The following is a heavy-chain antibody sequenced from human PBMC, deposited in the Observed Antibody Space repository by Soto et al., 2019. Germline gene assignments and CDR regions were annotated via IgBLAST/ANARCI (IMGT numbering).Heavy chain of an antibody. CDR1: GFTFSSYS. CDR2: ISSSSSYI. CDR3: ALDYYDSSGYYYGSSTGGY. J-gene: IGHJ4*02. Sequence: GGSLRLSCAASGFTFSSYSMNWVRQAPGKGLEWVSSISSSSSYIYYADSVKGRFTISRDNAKNSLYLQMNSLRAEDTAVYYCALDYYDSSGYYYGSSTGGYWGQGTLVTVSS. D-gene: IGHD3-22*01. V-gene: IGHV3-21*01.